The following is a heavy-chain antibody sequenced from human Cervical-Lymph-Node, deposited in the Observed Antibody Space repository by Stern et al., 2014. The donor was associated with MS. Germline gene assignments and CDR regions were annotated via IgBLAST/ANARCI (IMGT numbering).Heavy chain of an antibody. Sequence: VQLVQSGPGLVKPSQTLSLTCTVSGGSISSSGYYWSWIRQPADKGLEWIGRIHDSGSTYYNPSLKSRATISMDTAKTQFSLKLPSVTAADTAVYYCATTRWDLFTWNWFDPWGQGTLVTVSS. CDR2: IHDSGST. V-gene: IGHV4-61*02. CDR1: GGSISSSGYY. CDR3: ATTRWDLFTWNWFDP. J-gene: IGHJ5*02. D-gene: IGHD1-26*01.